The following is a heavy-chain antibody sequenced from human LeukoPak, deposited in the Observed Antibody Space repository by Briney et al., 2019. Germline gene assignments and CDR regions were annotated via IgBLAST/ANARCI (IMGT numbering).Heavy chain of an antibody. CDR2: ISGSGDIT. D-gene: IGHD6-13*01. CDR1: GFTFSSYG. CDR3: AKDRTSNWYYFDY. J-gene: IGHJ4*02. V-gene: IGHV3-23*01. Sequence: GGSLRLSCAASGFTFSSYGMSWVRQAPGKGLEWVSAISGSGDITYSADSVKGRFTISRDNSKNTLYLQMNSLRAEDTAVYYCAKDRTSNWYYFDYWDQGILVTVSS.